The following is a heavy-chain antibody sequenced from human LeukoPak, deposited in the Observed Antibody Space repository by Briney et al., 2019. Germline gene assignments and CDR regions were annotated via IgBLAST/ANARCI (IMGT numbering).Heavy chain of an antibody. CDR2: FYNSGSS. CDR3: TRGAGWLIDY. Sequence: PSEALSLTCSVSVDSISDYYRGWVRQPPGKGREWVGYFYNSGSSTYNPSLKTRVTISADTSNNHFSLKLNSVTTADTAVYYCTRGAGWLIDYWGQGILVTVSS. D-gene: IGHD3-16*01. CDR1: VDSISDYY. V-gene: IGHV4-59*01. J-gene: IGHJ4*02.